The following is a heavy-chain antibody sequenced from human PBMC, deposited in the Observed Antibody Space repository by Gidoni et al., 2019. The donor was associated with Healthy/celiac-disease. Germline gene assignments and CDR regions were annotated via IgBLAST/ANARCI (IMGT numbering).Heavy chain of an antibody. Sequence: EVQLVESGGSSVKPGGYLSLSFAASGFTLCNAWMSGIRQAPGKGLEWVGRIKSKTDGRTTDYAAPVKVRFTISRDDSKNTLYLQSNSLKTEDTAVYYCTTATYYDFSFDPWGQGTLVTVSS. J-gene: IGHJ5*02. CDR3: TTATYYDFSFDP. CDR2: IKSKTDGRTT. D-gene: IGHD3-3*01. V-gene: IGHV3-15*01. CDR1: GFTLCNAW.